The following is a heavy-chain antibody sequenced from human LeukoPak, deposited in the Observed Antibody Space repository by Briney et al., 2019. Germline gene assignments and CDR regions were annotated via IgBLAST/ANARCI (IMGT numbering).Heavy chain of an antibody. CDR1: GFTFSSYS. V-gene: IGHV3-21*01. CDR3: ARTFELGYCSGGSCYSLYYFDY. J-gene: IGHJ4*02. CDR2: ISSSSSYI. D-gene: IGHD2-15*01. Sequence: PGGSLRLSCAASGFTFSSYSMNWVRRAPGKGPEWVSSISSSSSYIYYADSVKGRFTISRDNAKNPLYLQMNSLRAEDTAVYYCARTFELGYCSGGSCYSLYYFDYWGQGTLVTVSS.